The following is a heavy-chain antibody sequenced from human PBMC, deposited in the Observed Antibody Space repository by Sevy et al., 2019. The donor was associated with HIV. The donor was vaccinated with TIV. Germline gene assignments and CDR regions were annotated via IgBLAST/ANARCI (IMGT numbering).Heavy chain of an antibody. CDR2: IRNNADSYTT. CDR1: GFTFSDHY. CDR3: ATHAGIAAAGRVFDY. V-gene: IGHV3-72*01. D-gene: IGHD6-13*01. Sequence: GGYLRLSCAASGFTFSDHYMEWVRQAPGKGLEWVGRIRNNADSYTTEYAASVKGRLTISRDDSKNSLYLLMNSLKTEDTAVYYCATHAGIAAAGRVFDYWGQGTLVTVSS. J-gene: IGHJ4*02.